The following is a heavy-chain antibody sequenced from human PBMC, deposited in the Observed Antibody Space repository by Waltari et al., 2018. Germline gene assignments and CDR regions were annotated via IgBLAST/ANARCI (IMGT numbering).Heavy chain of an antibody. V-gene: IGHV3-43*01. D-gene: IGHD3-10*01. Sequence: EVQLVESGGVVVQPGGSLRLSCAASGFTFDDYTMTRVRQAPGKGLGWVSLISWDGGSTYYADAVKGRFTISRDNSKNSLYLQMNSLRTEDTALYYCAKDSVRHSGRTYYYYYGMDVWGQGTTVTVSS. CDR2: ISWDGGST. J-gene: IGHJ6*02. CDR1: GFTFDDYT. CDR3: AKDSVRHSGRTYYYYYGMDV.